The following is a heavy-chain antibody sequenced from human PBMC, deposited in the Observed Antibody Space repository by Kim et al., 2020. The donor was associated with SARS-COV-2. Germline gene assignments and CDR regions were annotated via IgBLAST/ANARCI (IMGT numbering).Heavy chain of an antibody. CDR3: AMAWDHIYTYFDY. J-gene: IGHJ4*02. CDR1: GYTFTSYA. CDR2: INTNTWNP. V-gene: IGHV7-4-1*02. D-gene: IGHD1-26*01. Sequence: ASVKVSCKASGYTFTSYAMNWVRQAPGQGLEWMGWINTNTWNPMYAQGFTGRFVFSLDTSVSTAYLQISSLKAEDTAVYYCAMAWDHIYTYFDYWGQGTLVTVSS.